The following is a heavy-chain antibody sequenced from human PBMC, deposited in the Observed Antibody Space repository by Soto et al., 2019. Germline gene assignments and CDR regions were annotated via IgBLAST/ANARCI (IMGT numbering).Heavy chain of an antibody. D-gene: IGHD3-10*01. V-gene: IGHV1-69*13. CDR2: IIPIFGTA. CDR1: GGTFGSYA. J-gene: IGHJ5*02. Sequence: GASVKVSCKASGGTFGSYAISWVRQAPGQGLEWMGGIIPIFGTANYAQKFQGRVTITADESTSTAYMELSSLRSEDTAVYYCARPRGVTTWFDPWGQGTLVTVSS. CDR3: ARPRGVTTWFDP.